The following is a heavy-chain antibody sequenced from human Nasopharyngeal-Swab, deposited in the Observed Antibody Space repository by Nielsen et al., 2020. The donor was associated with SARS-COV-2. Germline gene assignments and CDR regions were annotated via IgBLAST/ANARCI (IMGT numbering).Heavy chain of an antibody. CDR2: ISSSSSYI. D-gene: IGHD3-16*01. V-gene: IGHV3-21*01. Sequence: GGSLRLPCAASGFTFSSYSMNWVRQAPGKGLEWVSSISSSSSYIYYADSVKGRFTISRDNAKNSLCLQMNSLRAEDTAVYYCARDLGELPYYYYGMDVWGQGTTVTVSS. CDR1: GFTFSSYS. J-gene: IGHJ6*02. CDR3: ARDLGELPYYYYGMDV.